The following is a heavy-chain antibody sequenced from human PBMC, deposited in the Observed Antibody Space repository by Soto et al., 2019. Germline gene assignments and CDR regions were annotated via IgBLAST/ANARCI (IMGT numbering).Heavy chain of an antibody. J-gene: IGHJ3*02. CDR2: IWYDGSNK. Sequence: GGSLRLSCAASGFTFSSYGMHWVRQAPGKGLEWVAVIWYDGSNKYYADSVKGRFTISRDNSKNTLYLQMNSLRAEDTAVYYCARELSDYDSSGYYNAFDIWGQGTMVTVSS. V-gene: IGHV3-33*01. D-gene: IGHD3-22*01. CDR1: GFTFSSYG. CDR3: ARELSDYDSSGYYNAFDI.